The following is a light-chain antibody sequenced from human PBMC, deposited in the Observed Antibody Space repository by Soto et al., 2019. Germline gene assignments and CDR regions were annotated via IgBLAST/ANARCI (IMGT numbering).Light chain of an antibody. CDR1: SSDVGGYNY. CDR3: SSYTSSSTYV. J-gene: IGLJ1*01. Sequence: QSVLTQPACVSGSPGQSITISCTGTSSDVGGYNYVSWYQQHPGKAPKLMIYEVSNRPSGVPNRFSGSKSGNTASLTISGLQAEDEADYYCSSYTSSSTYVFGTGTKVTVL. V-gene: IGLV2-14*01. CDR2: EVS.